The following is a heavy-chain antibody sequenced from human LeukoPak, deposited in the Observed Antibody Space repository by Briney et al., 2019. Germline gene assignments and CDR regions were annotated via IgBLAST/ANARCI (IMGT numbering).Heavy chain of an antibody. CDR2: MKEDGSDE. D-gene: IGHD3-10*02. V-gene: IGHV3-7*05. CDR1: GXTFSNYW. Sequence: TGGSLRLSCAASGXTFSNYWMDWVRQAPGKGLEWVASMKEDGSDEYYVDSVKGRFTISRDNAKNSLYLQMNSLRAGDTAVYYCARNRGYVTYDYWGQGTLVTVSS. J-gene: IGHJ4*02. CDR3: ARNRGYVTYDY.